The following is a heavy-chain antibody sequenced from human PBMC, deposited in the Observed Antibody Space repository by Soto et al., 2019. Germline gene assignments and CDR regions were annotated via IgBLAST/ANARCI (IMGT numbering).Heavy chain of an antibody. D-gene: IGHD3-22*01. CDR2: INAGNGNT. J-gene: IGHJ4*02. Sequence: GASVKVSCKASGYTFTSYAMHWVRQAPGQRLEWMGWINAGNGNTKYSQKFQGRVTITRDTSASTAYMELSSLRSEDTAVYYCARNDHYYDISGYDYWGQGTLVTVSS. V-gene: IGHV1-3*01. CDR3: ARNDHYYDISGYDY. CDR1: GYTFTSYA.